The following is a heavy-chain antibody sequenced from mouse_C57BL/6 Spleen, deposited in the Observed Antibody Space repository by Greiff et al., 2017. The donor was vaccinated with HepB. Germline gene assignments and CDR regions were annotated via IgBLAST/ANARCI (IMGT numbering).Heavy chain of an antibody. CDR1: GYTFTDYY. CDR3: ARSGGSQYYYAMDY. J-gene: IGHJ4*01. V-gene: IGHV1-76*01. D-gene: IGHD1-1*02. CDR2: IYPGSGNT. Sequence: VQLQQSGAELVRPGASVKLSCKASGYTFTDYYINWVKQRPGQGLEWIARIYPGSGNTYYNEKFKGKATLTAEKSSSTAYMQLSSLTSEDSAVYFCARSGGSQYYYAMDYWGQGTSVTVSS.